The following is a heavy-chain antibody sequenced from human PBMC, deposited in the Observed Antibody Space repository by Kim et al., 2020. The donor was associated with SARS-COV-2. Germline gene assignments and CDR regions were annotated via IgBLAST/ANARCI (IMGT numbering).Heavy chain of an antibody. CDR3: VRYGRSYGAVL. V-gene: IGHV3-64D*06. J-gene: IGHJ4*02. CDR2: TTRSGDGS. Sequence: GGSLRLSXXXSGFTFSDYAIHWVRRALGKGLEYVSATTRSGDGSFYADSVEGRFTISRDNSKNTLYLQMNSLRLEDTSMYYCVRYGRSYGAVLWGQGTLVIVSS. CDR1: GFTFSDYA. D-gene: IGHD5-18*01.